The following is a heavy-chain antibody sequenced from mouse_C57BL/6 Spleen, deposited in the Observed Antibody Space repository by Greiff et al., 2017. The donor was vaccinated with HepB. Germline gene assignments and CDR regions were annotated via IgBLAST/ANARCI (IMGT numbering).Heavy chain of an antibody. J-gene: IGHJ3*01. V-gene: IGHV5-9-1*02. Sequence: EVHLVESGEGLVKPGGSLKLSCAASGFTFSSYAMSWVRQTPEKRLEWVAYISSGGDYIYYADTVKGRFTISRDNARNTLYLQMSSLKSEDTAMYYCTRVYYDYDVGWFAYWGQGTLVTVSA. D-gene: IGHD2-4*01. CDR1: GFTFSSYA. CDR2: ISSGGDYI. CDR3: TRVYYDYDVGWFAY.